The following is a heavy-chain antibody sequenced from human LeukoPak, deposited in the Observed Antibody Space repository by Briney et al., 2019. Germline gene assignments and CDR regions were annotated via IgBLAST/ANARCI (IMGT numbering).Heavy chain of an antibody. D-gene: IGHD6-19*01. CDR1: GFTFSSYG. V-gene: IGHV3-66*01. Sequence: GGTLRLSCAASGFTFSSYGMSWVRQAPGKGLEWVSVIYSGGSTYYADSVKGRFTISRDSAKNTLYLQMNSLRTEDTAVYYCARVAGYSSGWYDYWGQGTLVTVSS. CDR2: IYSGGST. CDR3: ARVAGYSSGWYDY. J-gene: IGHJ4*02.